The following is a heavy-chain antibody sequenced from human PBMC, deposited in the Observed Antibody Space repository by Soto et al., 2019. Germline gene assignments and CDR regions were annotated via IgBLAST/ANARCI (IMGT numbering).Heavy chain of an antibody. D-gene: IGHD2-2*01. Sequence: EVQLVGSGGGLVQPGGSLRLSCAASGFTFSTYSMNWVRQAPGKGLEWVSYISSGSSTIYYADSVKGRFTISRDNAKNSLYLQMDSLRAEDTAVYYATRSAYMDVWGTGTTVTVSS. CDR2: ISSGSSTI. V-gene: IGHV3-48*01. CDR3: TRSAYMDV. J-gene: IGHJ6*03. CDR1: GFTFSTYS.